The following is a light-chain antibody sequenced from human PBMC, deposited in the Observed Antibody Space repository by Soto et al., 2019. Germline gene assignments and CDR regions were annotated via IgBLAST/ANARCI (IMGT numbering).Light chain of an antibody. CDR2: RAS. V-gene: IGKV3-15*01. J-gene: IGKJ1*01. Sequence: EIVLTPSPATRSVTQGDTATLSCRASQRLGINLAWYQQKPGQAPRLLIYRASTRASGIPGRFSGSGSGTDFTLTISSLQSEDFAFYYCQQYYSLPRTFGQGTKVDIK. CDR3: QQYYSLPRT. CDR1: QRLGIN.